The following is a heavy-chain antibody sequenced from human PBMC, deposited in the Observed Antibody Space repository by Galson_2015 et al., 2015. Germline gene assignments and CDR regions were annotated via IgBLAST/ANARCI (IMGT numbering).Heavy chain of an antibody. J-gene: IGHJ4*02. Sequence: SLRLSCAASGFAFSSNGIHWVRQAPGKGLEWVAVISYDGSNKHYADSVKGRFTISRDNSKNSLYLQMNSLRAEDTAVYYCARDPFDYWGQGTLVTVSS. CDR1: GFAFSSNG. CDR3: ARDPFDY. CDR2: ISYDGSNK. V-gene: IGHV3-30*03.